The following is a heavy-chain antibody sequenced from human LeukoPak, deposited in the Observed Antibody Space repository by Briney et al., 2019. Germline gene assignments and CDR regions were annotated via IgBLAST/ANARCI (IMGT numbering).Heavy chain of an antibody. CDR2: IYIGGTT. D-gene: IGHD3-22*01. J-gene: IGHJ1*01. V-gene: IGHV3-66*01. CDR3: ARESYDNSGYSLTKYFQH. CDR1: GFPVSDHF. Sequence: GGSLRLSCAASGFPVSDHFMSWVRQAPGKGLEWVAVIYIGGTTHYADSVKGRFTISRDNTKNTLNLQMDSLRVEDTAVYYCARESYDNSGYSLTKYFQHWGQGTLVTVSS.